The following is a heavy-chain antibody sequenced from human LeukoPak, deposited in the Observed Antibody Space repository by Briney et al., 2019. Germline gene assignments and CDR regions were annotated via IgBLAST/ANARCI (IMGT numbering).Heavy chain of an antibody. V-gene: IGHV3-48*03. Sequence: PGGSLRLSCSASAFAFSTYEMNWVRQAPGKELEWVSYISSSGSTIFYADSVKGRFTISRDNAKNSLYLQMNSLRVEDTAVYYCARGGYSGYEYDYWGQGTLVTVSS. CDR2: ISSSGSTI. D-gene: IGHD5-12*01. J-gene: IGHJ4*02. CDR1: AFAFSTYE. CDR3: ARGGYSGYEYDY.